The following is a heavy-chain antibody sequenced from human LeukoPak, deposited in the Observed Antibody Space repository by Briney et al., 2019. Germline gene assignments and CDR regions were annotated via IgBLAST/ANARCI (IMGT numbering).Heavy chain of an antibody. CDR2: ISYEGGST. CDR3: ARVLPPVVKYHFDS. V-gene: IGHV3-30*03. CDR1: GFTFRIYG. D-gene: IGHD3-22*01. J-gene: IGHJ4*02. Sequence: GGSLRLSCAASGFTFRIYGMHWVRQAPGKGLEWVALISYEGGSTYYADSVKGRFTISRDNSKDMLYLQMNSLRAEDTAVYCCARVLPPVVKYHFDSWGQGTLVTVSS.